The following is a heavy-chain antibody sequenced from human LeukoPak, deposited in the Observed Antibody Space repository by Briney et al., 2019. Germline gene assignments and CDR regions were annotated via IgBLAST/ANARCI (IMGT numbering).Heavy chain of an antibody. CDR3: ARDWAAHYFDY. V-gene: IGHV3-48*04. CDR2: ISSSSAL. D-gene: IGHD3-16*01. CDR1: GFSFSTYG. J-gene: IGHJ4*02. Sequence: PGGSLRLSCAASGFSFSTYGFNWVRQAPGKGLEWVSYISSSSALYYADSVKGRFTISRDNAKSSLYLQMNSLGAEDTAVYYCARDWAAHYFDYWGQGILVTISS.